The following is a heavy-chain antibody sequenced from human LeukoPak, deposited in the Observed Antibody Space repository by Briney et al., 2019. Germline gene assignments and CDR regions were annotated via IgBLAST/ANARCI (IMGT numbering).Heavy chain of an antibody. J-gene: IGHJ4*02. V-gene: IGHV3-30-3*01. Sequence: GGSLRLSCAASGFTFSSYAVHWVRQAPGKGLEWVAVISYDGSNKYYADSVKGRFTISRDNSKNTLDLQMNSLRAEDTAVYYCARRQSSSSLDYWGQGTLVTVSS. D-gene: IGHD6-13*01. CDR3: ARRQSSSSLDY. CDR1: GFTFSSYA. CDR2: ISYDGSNK.